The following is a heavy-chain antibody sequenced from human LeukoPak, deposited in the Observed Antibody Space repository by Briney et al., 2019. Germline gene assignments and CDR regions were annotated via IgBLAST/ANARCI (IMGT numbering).Heavy chain of an antibody. CDR3: ARVSEIVSRYYYYYMDV. V-gene: IGHV4-59*01. CDR2: IHYTGST. J-gene: IGHJ6*03. CDR1: GGSINNYY. Sequence: SETLSLTCTVSGGSINNYYWAWIRQPPHKGLEWIGLIHYTGSTNYHPSLQSRLSMSVDTSKNQFSLKLNSATAADTAVYYCARVSEIVSRYYYYYMDVWGTGTTVTVSS. D-gene: IGHD3-16*02.